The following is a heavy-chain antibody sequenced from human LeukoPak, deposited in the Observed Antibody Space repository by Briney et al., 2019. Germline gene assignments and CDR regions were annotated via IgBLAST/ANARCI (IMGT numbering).Heavy chain of an antibody. D-gene: IGHD4-17*01. V-gene: IGHV5-51*01. J-gene: IGHJ3*02. CDR2: IYPGDSDT. Sequence: GESLKISCKGSGYSFTSYWIGLVRQMPGKGLEWMGIIYPGDSDTRYSPSFQGQVTISADKSISTAYLQWSSLKASDTAMYYCAGPRTTVTTPDAFDIWGQGTMVTVSS. CDR3: AGPRTTVTTPDAFDI. CDR1: GYSFTSYW.